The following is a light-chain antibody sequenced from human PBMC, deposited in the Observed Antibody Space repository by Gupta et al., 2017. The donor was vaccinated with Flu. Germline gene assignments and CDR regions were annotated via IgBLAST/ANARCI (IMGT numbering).Light chain of an antibody. V-gene: IGKV3-15*01. J-gene: IGKJ2*01. CDR1: QSVGTK. CDR2: GAS. Sequence: EIVMTQSPGTLSVSPGERATLSCRASQSVGTKLAWYQQKPGQAPRLLIYGASSRATGIPARFSGSGSGTEFTLTISGLQPEDFALYYCQQYNDWPPDTFGQGTRV. CDR3: QQYNDWPPDT.